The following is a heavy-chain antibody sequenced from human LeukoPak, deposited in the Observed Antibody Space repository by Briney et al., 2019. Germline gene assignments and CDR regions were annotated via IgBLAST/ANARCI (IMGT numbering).Heavy chain of an antibody. CDR2: ISTGAGST. V-gene: IGHV3-23*01. CDR3: ARGISSAFDY. Sequence: PGGSLRLSCAASGFTFSDYYMTWIRQAPGKGLEWVSTISTGAGSTYYADSVKGRFTISRDNSKNTLYLQMNSLRAEDTAVYYCARGISSAFDYWGQGTLVTVSS. CDR1: GFTFSDYY. D-gene: IGHD3-3*02. J-gene: IGHJ4*02.